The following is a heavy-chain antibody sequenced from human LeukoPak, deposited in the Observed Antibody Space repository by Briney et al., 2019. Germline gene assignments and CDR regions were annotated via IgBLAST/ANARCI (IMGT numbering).Heavy chain of an antibody. J-gene: IGHJ4*02. V-gene: IGHV3-23*01. CDR3: AKRASSSSGLGY. CDR1: GFTFSSYA. Sequence: GGSLRLSYAPSGFTFSSYAMSWVRQAPGKGLEWVSAISGSGGSTYYADSVKGRFTISRDNSKNTLYLQMNSLRAEDTAVYYCAKRASSSSGLGYWGQGTLVTVSS. D-gene: IGHD6-6*01. CDR2: ISGSGGST.